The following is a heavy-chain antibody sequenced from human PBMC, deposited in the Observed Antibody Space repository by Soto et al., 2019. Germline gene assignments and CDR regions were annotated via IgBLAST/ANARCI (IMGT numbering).Heavy chain of an antibody. V-gene: IGHV3-49*04. D-gene: IGHD3-22*01. Sequence: GGSLRLSCTGSGFNFANYALTWVRQAPGKGLEWVGFIRGETNGGTADYASSLKGRITISRDDSKSIAYLEINSLQTEDTAVYYCTRYYYESSGYYVYWGQGTLVTVSS. CDR2: IRGETNGGTA. CDR1: GFNFANYA. CDR3: TRYYYESSGYYVY. J-gene: IGHJ4*02.